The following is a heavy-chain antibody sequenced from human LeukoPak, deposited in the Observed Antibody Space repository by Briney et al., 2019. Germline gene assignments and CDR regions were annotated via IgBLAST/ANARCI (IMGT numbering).Heavy chain of an antibody. Sequence: SETLSHTCTVSGGSISSSSYYWGWIRQPPGKGLEWIGSIYYSGSTYYNPSLKSRVTISVDTSKNQFSLKLSSVTAADTAVYYCARDNKGRFPGRYSSAFDYWGQGTLVTVSS. D-gene: IGHD6-19*01. J-gene: IGHJ4*02. CDR3: ARDNKGRFPGRYSSAFDY. CDR1: GGSISSSSYY. CDR2: IYYSGST. V-gene: IGHV4-39*07.